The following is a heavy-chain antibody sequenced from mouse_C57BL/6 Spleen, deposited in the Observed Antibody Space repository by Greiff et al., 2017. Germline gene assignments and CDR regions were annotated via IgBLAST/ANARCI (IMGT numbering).Heavy chain of an antibody. V-gene: IGHV1-22*01. CDR2: INPNNGGT. J-gene: IGHJ1*03. CDR1: GFNITDYN. CDR3: ARGYYCSSYGYFDV. D-gene: IGHD1-1*01. Sequence: VQLQQSGPELVKPGASVKMSCTASGFNITDYNMHWVKQSHEKSLEWIGYINPNNGGTSYTSKFKGKATITANTSSSTAYLQLRSLTSEDSAVYYCARGYYCSSYGYFDVWGTGTTVTVSS.